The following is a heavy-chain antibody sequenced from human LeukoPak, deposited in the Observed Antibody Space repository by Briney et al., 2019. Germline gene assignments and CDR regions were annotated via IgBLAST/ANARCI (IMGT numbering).Heavy chain of an antibody. D-gene: IGHD6-13*01. CDR2: ISWNSGSI. V-gene: IGHV3-9*01. Sequence: PGRSLRLSCAASGFTFDDYAMHWVRQAPGKGLEWVSGISWNSGSIGYADSVKGRFTISRDNAKNSLYLQMNSLRAEDTAVYYCATQIPLYSSPDAFDIWGQETMVTVSS. CDR3: ATQIPLYSSPDAFDI. J-gene: IGHJ3*02. CDR1: GFTFDDYA.